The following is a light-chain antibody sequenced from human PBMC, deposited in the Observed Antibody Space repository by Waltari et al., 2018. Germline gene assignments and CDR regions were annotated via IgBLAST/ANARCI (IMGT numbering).Light chain of an antibody. J-gene: IGKJ4*01. CDR2: GAS. Sequence: EIVLTQSPGTLSLSPGERATLSCRASQTVRTTYLAWYQQKPGQAPTLLIYGASSRATGIPDRFSVSWSGTDFSLTISSLEPEDFAVYYCQQYDISPLTFGGGTKVEIK. V-gene: IGKV3-20*01. CDR3: QQYDISPLT. CDR1: QTVRTTY.